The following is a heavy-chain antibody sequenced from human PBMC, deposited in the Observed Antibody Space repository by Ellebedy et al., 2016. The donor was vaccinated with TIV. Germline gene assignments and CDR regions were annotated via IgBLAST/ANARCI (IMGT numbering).Heavy chain of an antibody. CDR1: GFTFSSYA. CDR2: ISSGSSYI. D-gene: IGHD1-26*01. CDR3: ARGVGVHHSYYFDY. V-gene: IGHV3-21*01. J-gene: IGHJ4*02. Sequence: GESLKISCAASGFTFSSYAMSWVRQAPGKGLEWVSSISSGSSYIYYADSVRGRFIISRDNARNSVSLQMNSLRAEDTAVYYCARGVGVHHSYYFDYWGQGALVTVSS.